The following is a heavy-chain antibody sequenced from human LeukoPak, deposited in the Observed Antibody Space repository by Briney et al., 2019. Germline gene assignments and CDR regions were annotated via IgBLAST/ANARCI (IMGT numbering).Heavy chain of an antibody. CDR3: ARGARSKDYTDYDGSRLDY. J-gene: IGHJ4*02. V-gene: IGHV1-8*03. D-gene: IGHD5-12*01. Sequence: ASVKVSCKASVNTFTTYDINWVRQATGQGLEWMGWMNPNSGNTGYAQKFQGRVTITRNTSISTTYMELSSLRSEDTAVYYCARGARSKDYTDYDGSRLDYWGQGTLVNVSS. CDR1: VNTFTTYD. CDR2: MNPNSGNT.